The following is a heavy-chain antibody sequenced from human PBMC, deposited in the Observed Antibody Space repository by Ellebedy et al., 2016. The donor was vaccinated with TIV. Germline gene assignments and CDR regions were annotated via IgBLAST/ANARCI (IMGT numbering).Heavy chain of an antibody. D-gene: IGHD7-27*01. J-gene: IGHJ4*02. CDR2: LSASDDKS. CDR3: ARDPILGAKYYFDS. Sequence: ESLKISCAASGFTFSNYAMSWVRLAPGNGLEWVSTLSASDDKSYYAASVKGRFTISRDTSKNTLYLQMHSLRAEDTAINYCARDPILGAKYYFDSWGQGTLVTVSS. V-gene: IGHV3-23*01. CDR1: GFTFSNYA.